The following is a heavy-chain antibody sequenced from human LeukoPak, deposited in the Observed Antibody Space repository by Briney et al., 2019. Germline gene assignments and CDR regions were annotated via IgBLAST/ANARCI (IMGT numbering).Heavy chain of an antibody. D-gene: IGHD3-3*01. CDR1: GGSFSGYY. Sequence: PSETLSLTCAVYGGSFSGYYWIWIRQPPGKGLEWIGEINHSGSTNYNPSLKSRVTISVDTSKNQFSLKLSSVTAADTAVYYCARGISSYDFWSGYFRDYYMDVWGKGTTVTVSS. V-gene: IGHV4-34*01. J-gene: IGHJ6*03. CDR3: ARGISSYDFWSGYFRDYYMDV. CDR2: INHSGST.